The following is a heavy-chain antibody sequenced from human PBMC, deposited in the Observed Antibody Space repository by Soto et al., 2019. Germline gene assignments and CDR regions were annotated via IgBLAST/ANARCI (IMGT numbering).Heavy chain of an antibody. CDR1: GGSINSGGYY. V-gene: IGHV4-31*03. J-gene: IGHJ4*02. CDR2: MYYSGST. D-gene: IGHD6-13*01. Sequence: QGQLRESGPGLVKPSQTLSLTCTVSGGSINSGGYYWNWIRQHPGKGLEWIGYMYYSGSTYYNPCLRSRVIISADTCENPFSLKLSSVTAATRAVYFCARGYRKSVYISSWVCDYGVQRTLVNVYS. CDR3: ARGYRKSVYISSWVCDY.